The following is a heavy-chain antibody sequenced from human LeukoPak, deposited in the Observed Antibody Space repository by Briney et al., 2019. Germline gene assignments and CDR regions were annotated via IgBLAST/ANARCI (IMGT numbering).Heavy chain of an antibody. V-gene: IGHV3-23*01. CDR2: ISGSGGST. CDR1: GFTFNNYA. D-gene: IGHD6-19*01. J-gene: IGHJ4*02. CDR3: APSTGSGWYDFDY. Sequence: PGGSLRLSCAASGFTFNNYAMSWVRQAPGKGPEWVSTISGSGGSTYYADSVKGRFTISRDNSKNTLYLQMNSLRAEDTAVYYCAPSTGSGWYDFDYWGQGTLVTVSS.